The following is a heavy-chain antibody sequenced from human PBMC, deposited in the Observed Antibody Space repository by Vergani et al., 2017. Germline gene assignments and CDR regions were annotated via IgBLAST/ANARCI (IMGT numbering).Heavy chain of an antibody. D-gene: IGHD1-1*01. CDR3: ARDFLTRVTTLDYYYMGV. Sequence: QVQLVESGGGEVQPGRSLRLSCSAAGFPFSDYGVHWVRQAPGQGLEWVSVISYDGNKKNYADSVKGRFTISRENSKNTLYLEMNALRAEDTAVYYCARDFLTRVTTLDYYYMGVWGKGTTVTVSS. CDR1: GFPFSDYG. J-gene: IGHJ6*03. CDR2: ISYDGNKK. V-gene: IGHV3-30*03.